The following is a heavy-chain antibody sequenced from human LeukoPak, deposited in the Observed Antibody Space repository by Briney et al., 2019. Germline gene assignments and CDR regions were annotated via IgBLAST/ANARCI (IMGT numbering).Heavy chain of an antibody. CDR3: TRETSSRYFDY. J-gene: IGHJ4*02. V-gene: IGHV1-69*13. Sequence: EASVKVSCKASGYTFTSYAISWVRQAPGQGLEWMGGIIPIFGTANYAQKFQGRVTITADESTSTAYMELSSLRSEDTAVYYCTRETSSRYFDYWGQGTLVTVSS. CDR2: IIPIFGTA. CDR1: GYTFTSYA.